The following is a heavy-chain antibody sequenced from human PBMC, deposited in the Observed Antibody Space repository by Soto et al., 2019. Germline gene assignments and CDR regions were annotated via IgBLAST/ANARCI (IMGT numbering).Heavy chain of an antibody. Sequence: GSLRLSCAASGFTFSNYAMSWVRQAPGKGLEWVSAITGSGGDTYHADSVKGRFTISRDNSKNTLFLQMSRLRADDTAVYFCAKGSASGSPYYFDFWGQGTLVTVSS. CDR2: ITGSGGDT. CDR3: AKGSASGSPYYFDF. V-gene: IGHV3-23*01. CDR1: GFTFSNYA. J-gene: IGHJ4*02. D-gene: IGHD6-25*01.